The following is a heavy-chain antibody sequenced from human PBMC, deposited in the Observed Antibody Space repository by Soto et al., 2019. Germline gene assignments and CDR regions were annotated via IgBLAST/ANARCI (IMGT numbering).Heavy chain of an antibody. J-gene: IGHJ6*02. D-gene: IGHD2-8*01. V-gene: IGHV5-51*01. Sequence: RGESLKISCKGSGYSFTSYWIGWVRQMPGKGLEWMGIIYPGDSDTRYSPSFQGQVTISADKSISTAYLQWSSLKASDTAMYYCARHLHPRYAIPFRYGMDVWGQGTTVTVSS. CDR1: GYSFTSYW. CDR2: IYPGDSDT. CDR3: ARHLHPRYAIPFRYGMDV.